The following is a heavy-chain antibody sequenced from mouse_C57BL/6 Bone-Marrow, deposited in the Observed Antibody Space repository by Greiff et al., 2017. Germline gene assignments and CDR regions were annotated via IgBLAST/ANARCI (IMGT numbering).Heavy chain of an antibody. CDR1: GYTFTSYW. CDR2: IDPSASYT. J-gene: IGHJ1*03. D-gene: IGHD1-1*01. Sequence: QVQLQQPGAELVLPGASVKLSCKASGYTFTSYWLHWVQQRPGQGLEWIGEIDPSASYTNYNQQFKGKSTLTVDKYSSTAYMQLNSLTSEDSSVYYCAREDYYGSSWYFDVWGTGTTVTVSS. CDR3: AREDYYGSSWYFDV. V-gene: IGHV1-69*01.